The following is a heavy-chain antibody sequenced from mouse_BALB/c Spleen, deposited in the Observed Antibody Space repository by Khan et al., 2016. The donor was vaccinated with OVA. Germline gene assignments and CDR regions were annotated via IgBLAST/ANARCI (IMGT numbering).Heavy chain of an antibody. CDR3: ANGTYGWFAY. CDR2: ISSAATYT. CDR1: GFTFSSFV. Sequence: EVELVESGGGLVEPGGSLKLSCAASGFTFSSFVMSWVRQTPEKRLEWVATISSAATYTYYPDSVKGRFTISRDNAKNTLYLQMNSLRSDDTAIYYCANGTYGWFAYWGQGTLGTVST. D-gene: IGHD1-1*01. V-gene: IGHV5-9-1*01. J-gene: IGHJ3*01.